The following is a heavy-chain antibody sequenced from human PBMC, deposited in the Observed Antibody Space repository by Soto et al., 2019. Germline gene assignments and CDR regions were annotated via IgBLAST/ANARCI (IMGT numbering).Heavy chain of an antibody. CDR1: GFSISSGPSY. Sequence: SETLSLTCTVSGFSISSGPSYWGWIRQPPGQGLEWVGSIYYLGNTYYNSSLGSRVVISVDKSKNQFSLKLSSVTAADTAVYYCASLDFNLDEWLVPRYNWFDPWGQGTLVTVSS. CDR2: IYYLGNT. J-gene: IGHJ5*02. CDR3: ASLDFNLDEWLVPRYNWFDP. D-gene: IGHD6-19*01. V-gene: IGHV4-39*01.